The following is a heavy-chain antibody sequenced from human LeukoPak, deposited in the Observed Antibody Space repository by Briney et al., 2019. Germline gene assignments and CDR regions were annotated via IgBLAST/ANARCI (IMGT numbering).Heavy chain of an antibody. D-gene: IGHD4-17*01. J-gene: IGHJ4*01. CDR3: AKDLRNYGDYYFDY. CDR1: GFTFSSYA. CDR2: ISGSGGST. Sequence: GGSLRLSCAASGFTFSSYAMSWVRQAPGKGLEWVSAISGSGGSTYYADSVKGRFTISRDSSKNTLYLQMNSLRAEDTAVYYCAKDLRNYGDYYFDYWGQGTLVTVSS. V-gene: IGHV3-23*01.